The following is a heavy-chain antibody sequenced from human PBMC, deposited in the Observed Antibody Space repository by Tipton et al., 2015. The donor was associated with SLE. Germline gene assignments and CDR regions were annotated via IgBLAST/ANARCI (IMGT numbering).Heavy chain of an antibody. Sequence: TLSLTCTVSGGSISSGAYSWSWIRQPPGKGLEWIGYVYRRGSTYYNPSLKSRVTISVDTSKNQFSLKLSSVTAADTAVYYCARHPDFWSGQRWFDPWGQGTLVTVSS. J-gene: IGHJ5*02. CDR1: GGSISSGAYS. V-gene: IGHV4-30-2*01. D-gene: IGHD3-3*01. CDR2: VYRRGST. CDR3: ARHPDFWSGQRWFDP.